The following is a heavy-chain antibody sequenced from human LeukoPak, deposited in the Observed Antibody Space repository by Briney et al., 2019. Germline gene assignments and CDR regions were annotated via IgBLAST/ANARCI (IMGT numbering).Heavy chain of an antibody. CDR3: ARDPSAIYYYYGMDV. J-gene: IGHJ6*02. V-gene: IGHV3-7*01. CDR2: IKQDGSEK. Sequence: RAGGALRLSCAASGFTFSSYWMSWVRQATGKGLKWVANIKQDGSEKYYVDSVKGRFTISRDNAKNSLYLQMNSLRAEDTAVYYCARDPSAIYYYYGMDVWGQGTTVTVSS. D-gene: IGHD6-25*01. CDR1: GFTFSSYW.